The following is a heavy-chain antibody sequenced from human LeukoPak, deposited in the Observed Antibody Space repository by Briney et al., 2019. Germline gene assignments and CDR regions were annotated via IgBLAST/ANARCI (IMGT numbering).Heavy chain of an antibody. D-gene: IGHD3-22*01. CDR2: ISGSGGNT. Sequence: PGGSLRLSCAASGFTFSSYAMSWVRQAPGKGLEWVSAISGSGGNTYYADSVKGRFTISRDNSKNTLYLQMNSLRAEDTAVYYCAKDGGYYDSSGYYLDYWGQGTLVTVSS. V-gene: IGHV3-23*01. CDR1: GFTFSSYA. J-gene: IGHJ4*02. CDR3: AKDGGYYDSSGYYLDY.